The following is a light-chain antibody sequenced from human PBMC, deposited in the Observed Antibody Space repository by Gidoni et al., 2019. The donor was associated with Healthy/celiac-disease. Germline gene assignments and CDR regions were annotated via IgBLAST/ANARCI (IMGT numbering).Light chain of an antibody. CDR2: LGS. CDR1: QSLLHSNGYNY. V-gene: IGKV2-28*01. Sequence: DIVMTQCPLSLPVTPGEPASISCRSSQSLLHSNGYNYLDWYLQKPGQSPQLLIYLGSNRASGVPDRFSGSGSGTDFTLKISRVEAEDVGVYYCMQALQTPLTFGPGTKVDIK. J-gene: IGKJ3*01. CDR3: MQALQTPLT.